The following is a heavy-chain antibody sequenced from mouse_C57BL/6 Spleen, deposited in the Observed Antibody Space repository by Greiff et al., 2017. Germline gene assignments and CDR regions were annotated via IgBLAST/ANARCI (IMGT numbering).Heavy chain of an antibody. Sequence: QVQLQQPGAELVRPGSSVKLSCKASGYTFTSYWMDWVKQRPGQGLEWIGNIYPSDSETHYNQKFKDKATLTVDKSSSTAYMQLSSLTSEDSAVYYCASSRAPYARDYWGQGTSVTVSS. J-gene: IGHJ4*01. CDR1: GYTFTSYW. CDR2: IYPSDSET. V-gene: IGHV1-61*01. CDR3: ASSRAPYARDY. D-gene: IGHD3-3*01.